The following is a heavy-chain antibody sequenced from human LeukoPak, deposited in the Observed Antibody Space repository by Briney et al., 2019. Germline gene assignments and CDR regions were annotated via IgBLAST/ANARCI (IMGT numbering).Heavy chain of an antibody. CDR3: ARHGKDFDY. Sequence: GGSLRLSCAASGSTFSSYWMHWVRQAPGKELVWVSRINSDGSTTTYADSVEGRFTISRDNSKNTLYLQMNSLRAEDTAVYYCARHGKDFDYWGQGTLVTVSS. V-gene: IGHV3-74*01. CDR1: GSTFSSYW. J-gene: IGHJ4*02. CDR2: INSDGSTT.